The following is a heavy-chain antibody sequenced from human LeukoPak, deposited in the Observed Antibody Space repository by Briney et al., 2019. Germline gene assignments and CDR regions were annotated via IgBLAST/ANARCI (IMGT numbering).Heavy chain of an antibody. D-gene: IGHD6-13*01. J-gene: IGHJ4*02. CDR1: GGSISTYY. Sequence: PSETLSLTCAVSGGSISTYYWSWIRQPPGKGLEWIGYIYYSGITNYNPSLKSRVTISVDTSKNQFSLKLTSVTAADTAVYYCAREVPSAGIAAPTYFAYWGQGTLVTVSS. V-gene: IGHV4-59*01. CDR3: AREVPSAGIAAPTYFAY. CDR2: IYYSGIT.